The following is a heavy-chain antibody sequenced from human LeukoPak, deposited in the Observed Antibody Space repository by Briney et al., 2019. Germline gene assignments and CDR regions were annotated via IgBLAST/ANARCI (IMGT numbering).Heavy chain of an antibody. CDR1: GFNFSSYA. V-gene: IGHV3-30*04. CDR2: ISYDGSNK. D-gene: IGHD3-22*01. J-gene: IGHJ5*02. CDR3: ARDSFYDSSGYYFNWFDP. Sequence: GRSLRLSCAASGFNFSSYAMHWVRQAPGKGLEWVAVISYDGSNKYYADSVKGRFTISRDNSKNTLYLQMNSLRAEDTAVYYCARDSFYDSSGYYFNWFDPWGQGTLVTVSS.